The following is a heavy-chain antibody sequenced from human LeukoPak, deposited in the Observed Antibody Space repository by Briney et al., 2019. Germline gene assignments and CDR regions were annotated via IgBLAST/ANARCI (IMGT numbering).Heavy chain of an antibody. V-gene: IGHV3-48*03. CDR2: ISSSGSTI. CDR3: ARVDTMMRGGDY. CDR1: RFTFSNYG. Sequence: GGSLRLSCAASRFTFSNYGMNWVRLAPGKGLEWVSYISSSGSTISYADSVQGRFTISRDNAKNSLYLQMDSLRVEDTAVYYCARVDTMMRGGDYWGQGTLVTVSS. J-gene: IGHJ4*02. D-gene: IGHD3-10*01.